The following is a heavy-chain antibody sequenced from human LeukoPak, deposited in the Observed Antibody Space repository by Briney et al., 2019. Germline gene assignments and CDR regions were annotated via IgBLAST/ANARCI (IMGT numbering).Heavy chain of an antibody. CDR1: GFTFSSYA. Sequence: AGGSLRLSCAASGFTFSSYAMHWVRQAPGKGLEWVSAISGSGGSTYYADSVKGRFTISRDNSKNTLYLQMNSLRAEDTAVYYCARGSIPYCSSTSCFHPDYWGQGTLVTVSS. CDR2: ISGSGGST. D-gene: IGHD2-2*01. V-gene: IGHV3-23*01. CDR3: ARGSIPYCSSTSCFHPDY. J-gene: IGHJ4*02.